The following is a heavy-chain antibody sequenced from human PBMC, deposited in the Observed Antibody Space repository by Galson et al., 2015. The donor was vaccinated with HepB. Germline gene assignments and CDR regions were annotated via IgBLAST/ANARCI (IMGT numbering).Heavy chain of an antibody. D-gene: IGHD5-18*01. CDR2: ISYDGSNK. V-gene: IGHV3-30-3*01. CDR3: ARDLLIPGGYSYGYGFDY. J-gene: IGHJ4*02. CDR1: GFTFSSYA. Sequence: SLRLSCAASGFTFSSYAMHWVRQAPGKGLEWVAVISYDGSNKYYADSVKGRFTISRDNSKNTLYLQMNSLRAEDTAVYYCARDLLIPGGYSYGYGFDYWGQGTLVTVSS.